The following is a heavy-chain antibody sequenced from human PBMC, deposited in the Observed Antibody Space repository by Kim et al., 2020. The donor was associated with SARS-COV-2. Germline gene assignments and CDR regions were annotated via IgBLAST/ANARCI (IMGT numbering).Heavy chain of an antibody. D-gene: IGHD6-19*01. V-gene: IGHV3-43*01. Sequence: GGSLRLSCAASGFNFDDFSLHWVRQAPGKGREWVSLISWDGGSTYYADSVKGRFTISRDNSKNSLYLHMNSLRSEDTALYYCTRSGWLYDYGMDVWGQGTTVTVSS. CDR1: GFNFDDFS. J-gene: IGHJ6*02. CDR2: ISWDGGST. CDR3: TRSGWLYDYGMDV.